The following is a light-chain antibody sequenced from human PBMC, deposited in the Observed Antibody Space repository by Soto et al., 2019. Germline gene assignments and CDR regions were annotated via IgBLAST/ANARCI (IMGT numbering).Light chain of an antibody. CDR1: QSISRY. CDR3: QQRLSWPPPT. V-gene: IGKV3-11*01. Sequence: EIVLAQSPATLSLSPGERATLSCRASQSISRYLAWYQQKPGQAPRLLIHDASNRATGIPARFSGSGSETDFTLTISSLEPEDFAVYYCQQRLSWPPPTFGGGTKVENK. J-gene: IGKJ4*01. CDR2: DAS.